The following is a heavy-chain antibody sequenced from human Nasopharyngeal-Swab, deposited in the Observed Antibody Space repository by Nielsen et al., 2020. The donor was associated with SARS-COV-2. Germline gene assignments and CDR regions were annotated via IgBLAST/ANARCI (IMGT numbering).Heavy chain of an antibody. V-gene: IGHV4-59*01. CDR3: ARYTDCSSTSCYSSWFDP. J-gene: IGHJ5*02. D-gene: IGHD2-2*01. CDR1: GDSITNYY. CDR2: IHYSGSA. Sequence: SETLSLTCTVSGDSITNYYWSWIRQPPGKELEWIGYIHYSGSAKYSPSLKSRVTISVDTSKNQFSLKLSSVTAADTAVYYCARYTDCSSTSCYSSWFDPWGQGTLVTVSS.